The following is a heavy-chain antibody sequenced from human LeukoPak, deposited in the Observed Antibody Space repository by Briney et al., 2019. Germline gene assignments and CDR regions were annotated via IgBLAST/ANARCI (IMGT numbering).Heavy chain of an antibody. CDR3: ATAPQPGGYFLH. J-gene: IGHJ1*01. Sequence: GASVKVSCKASGYTFTGYYMHWVRQAPGQSLEWMGWISVNNGGTNYAQSFQDRVTLTRDTSTNTAYLELRSLRSDDTAIIYCATAPQPGGYFLHWGQGTLVPVSS. CDR1: GYTFTGYY. D-gene: IGHD3-10*01. CDR2: ISVNNGGT. V-gene: IGHV1-2*02.